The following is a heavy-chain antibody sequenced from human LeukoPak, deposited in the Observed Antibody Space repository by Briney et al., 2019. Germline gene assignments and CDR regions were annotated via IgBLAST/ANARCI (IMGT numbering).Heavy chain of an antibody. V-gene: IGHV3-7*04. Sequence: GGSLRLSCATSGFTFSSYWMTWVRQTPGKGLEWVAHINQDGSEKYYVDSVQGRFTISRDNTNNSLYLQMNSLRADDTAVYFCASDRAGSSGHDFWGQGTLVTVSS. J-gene: IGHJ4*02. CDR3: ASDRAGSSGHDF. D-gene: IGHD6-13*01. CDR1: GFTFSSYW. CDR2: INQDGSEK.